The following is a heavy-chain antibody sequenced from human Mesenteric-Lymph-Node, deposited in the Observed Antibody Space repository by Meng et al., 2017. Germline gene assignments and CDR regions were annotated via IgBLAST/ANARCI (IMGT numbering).Heavy chain of an antibody. D-gene: IGHD6-13*01. CDR1: GFTFSSYA. CDR2: ISSSASTI. Sequence: GGSLRLSCAASGFTFSSYAMSWVRQAPGKGLEWVSYISSSASTIYYADSVKGRFTISRDNAKNSLYLQLNSLRAEDTAVYYCARSTYISSWYWVLGAFDIWGQGTMVTVSS. V-gene: IGHV3-48*04. CDR3: ARSTYISSWYWVLGAFDI. J-gene: IGHJ3*02.